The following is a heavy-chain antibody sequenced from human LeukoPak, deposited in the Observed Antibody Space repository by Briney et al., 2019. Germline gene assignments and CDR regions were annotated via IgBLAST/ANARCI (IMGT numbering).Heavy chain of an antibody. V-gene: IGHV3-23*01. Sequence: GGSLRLSCAASGFTFSNYAMSWVRQAPGKGLEWVSGISGSGGSTYYADSVKGRFTISRDNSKNTLSLQMNSLRAEDTAVYYCARGLAAEGTGSFDCWGQGTLVTVSS. CDR1: GFTFSNYA. D-gene: IGHD6-13*01. CDR2: ISGSGGST. J-gene: IGHJ4*02. CDR3: ARGLAAEGTGSFDC.